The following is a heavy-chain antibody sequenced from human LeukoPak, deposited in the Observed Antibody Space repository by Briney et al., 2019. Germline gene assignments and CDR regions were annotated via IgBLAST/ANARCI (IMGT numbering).Heavy chain of an antibody. V-gene: IGHV1-69*05. CDR3: ARGRTGTTSRRWFDP. Sequence: SVKVSCKASGGTFSSYAISWVRQAPGQGLEWMGRIIPIFGTANYAQKFQGRVTITTDESTSTAYMELSSLRSEDTAVYYCARGRTGTTSRRWFDPWGQGTLVTVSS. CDR1: GGTFSSYA. J-gene: IGHJ5*02. CDR2: IIPIFGTA. D-gene: IGHD1-1*01.